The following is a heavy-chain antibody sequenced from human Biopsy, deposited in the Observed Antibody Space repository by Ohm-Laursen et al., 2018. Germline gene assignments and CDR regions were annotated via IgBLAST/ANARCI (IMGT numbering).Heavy chain of an antibody. Sequence: GTLSLTCTVSGDSINNYYWSWIRQPAGKGLEWIGRIYTSGSPNYNLSLESRVTMSVDTSKNQFSLNLRSVTAADTAVYYWARGTGRYYVYGAFDIWGQGTVVTVSS. D-gene: IGHD1-26*01. CDR1: GDSINNYY. V-gene: IGHV4-4*07. J-gene: IGHJ3*02. CDR2: IYTSGSP. CDR3: ARGTGRYYVYGAFDI.